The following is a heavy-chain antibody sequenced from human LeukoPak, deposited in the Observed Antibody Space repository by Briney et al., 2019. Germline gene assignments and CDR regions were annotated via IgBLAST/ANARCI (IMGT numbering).Heavy chain of an antibody. CDR1: GFTFSSCA. CDR2: ISSGGSLM. V-gene: IGHV3-48*04. Sequence: TGGSLRLSCAASGFTFSSCAMSWVRQAPGKGLEWVSYISSGGSLMYYADPVKGRFTISRDNAKNSLYLQVNSLRAEDTAVYYCARDRTLVGATENDYYYGMDVWGQGTTVTVSS. D-gene: IGHD1-26*01. J-gene: IGHJ6*02. CDR3: ARDRTLVGATENDYYYGMDV.